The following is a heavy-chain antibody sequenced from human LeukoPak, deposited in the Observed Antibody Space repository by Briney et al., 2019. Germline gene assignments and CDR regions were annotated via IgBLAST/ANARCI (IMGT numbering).Heavy chain of an antibody. CDR1: GFTYSHNG. D-gene: IGHD3-16*01. Sequence: GGSLRLSCVASGFTYSHNGMHWVRQAPGKGLEWVGFIRSKAYGGTTEYAASVKGRFTISRDDSKSIAYLQMNSLKTEDTAVYYCTSGRGGYWGQGTLVTVSS. CDR3: TSGRGGY. J-gene: IGHJ4*02. V-gene: IGHV3-49*04. CDR2: IRSKAYGGTT.